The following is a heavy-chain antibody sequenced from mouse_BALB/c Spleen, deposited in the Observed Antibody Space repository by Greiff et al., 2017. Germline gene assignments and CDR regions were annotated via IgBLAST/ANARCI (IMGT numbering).Heavy chain of an antibody. CDR3: ARGLPYFDV. Sequence: EVQLVESGPGLVKPSQSLSLTCTVTGYSITSDYAWNWIRQFPGNKLEWMGYISYSGSTSYNPSLKSRISITRDTSKNQFFLQLNSVTTEDTATYYCARGLPYFDVWGAGTTVTVSS. CDR1: GYSITSDYA. D-gene: IGHD2-2*01. CDR2: ISYSGST. J-gene: IGHJ1*01. V-gene: IGHV3-2*02.